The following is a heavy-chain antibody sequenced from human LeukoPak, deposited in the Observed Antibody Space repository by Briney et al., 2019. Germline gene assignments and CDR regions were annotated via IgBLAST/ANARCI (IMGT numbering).Heavy chain of an antibody. V-gene: IGHV3-53*01. Sequence: AESMTLSSAASGFTVSSNYMSWVRQPPGKGLEWVSFIYSGGSTYYADSVKGRFTISRDNSKNTLYLQMNSLRAEDTAVYYCARGHDSSGYYYDWFDPWGQGTLVTVSS. CDR3: ARGHDSSGYYYDWFDP. CDR1: GFTVSSNY. D-gene: IGHD3-22*01. J-gene: IGHJ5*02. CDR2: IYSGGST.